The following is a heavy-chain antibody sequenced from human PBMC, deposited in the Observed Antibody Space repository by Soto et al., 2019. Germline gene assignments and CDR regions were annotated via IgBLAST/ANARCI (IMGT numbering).Heavy chain of an antibody. D-gene: IGHD3-16*01. CDR2: ISPYNDHT. CDR3: ARGGYYDNSWGKLSHYGLDV. J-gene: IGHJ6*02. V-gene: IGHV1-18*01. Sequence: QVQLAQSTGEVKKPGASVRVSCKATGYTFIRYGIAWVRQAPGQGFEWMGWISPYNDHTVYAQKFRGRVTITADTSPXTXDXXVRGLKSDDTAVYYCARGGYYDNSWGKLSHYGLDVWGQGPSVSVSS. CDR1: GYTFIRYG.